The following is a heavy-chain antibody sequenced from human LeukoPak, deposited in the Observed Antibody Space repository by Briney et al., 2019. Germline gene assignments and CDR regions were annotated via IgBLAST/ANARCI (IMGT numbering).Heavy chain of an antibody. CDR3: ARTHTYYDFWSGYYYYYYMDV. J-gene: IGHJ6*03. V-gene: IGHV4-34*01. CDR1: GGSFSGYY. D-gene: IGHD3-3*01. CDR2: ITHSGST. Sequence: SETLSLTCAVYGGSFSGYYWSWIRQPPGKGLEWIGEITHSGSTYYNPSLKSRVTISVDTSKNQFSLKLSSVTAADTAVYYCARTHTYYDFWSGYYYYYYMDVWGKGTTVTVSS.